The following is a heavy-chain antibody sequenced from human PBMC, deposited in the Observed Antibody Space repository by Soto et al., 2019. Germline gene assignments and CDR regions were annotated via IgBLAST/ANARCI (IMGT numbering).Heavy chain of an antibody. Sequence: EVQLLQSGGGLVQPGGSLRLSCAASGFTFSSYAVTWVRQAPGKGLEWVSSITNGGGTTYYADPVKGRFTISRDNSKNTVFLQMNSLRAEDTAIYYCAKEGASIQIWPSLLDYWGQGTVVTVSS. CDR3: AKEGASIQIWPSLLDY. CDR2: ITNGGGTT. D-gene: IGHD5-18*01. J-gene: IGHJ4*02. V-gene: IGHV3-23*01. CDR1: GFTFSSYA.